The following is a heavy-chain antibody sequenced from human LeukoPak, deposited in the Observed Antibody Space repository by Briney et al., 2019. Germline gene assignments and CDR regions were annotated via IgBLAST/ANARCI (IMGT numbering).Heavy chain of an antibody. CDR3: AKGRPDGYCSGGSCYS. CDR2: ISGSGGST. V-gene: IGHV3-23*01. D-gene: IGHD2-15*01. Sequence: GGSLRLSRAASGFTFSSYAMSWVRQAPGKGLEWVSAISGSGGSTYYADSVKGRFTISRDNSKNTLYLQMNSLRAEDTAVYYCAKGRPDGYCSGGSCYSWGQGTLVTVSS. J-gene: IGHJ4*02. CDR1: GFTFSSYA.